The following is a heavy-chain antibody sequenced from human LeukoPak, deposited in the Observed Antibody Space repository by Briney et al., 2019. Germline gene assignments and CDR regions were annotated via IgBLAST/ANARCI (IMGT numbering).Heavy chain of an antibody. D-gene: IGHD3-22*01. J-gene: IGHJ4*02. CDR2: LSGSGGST. Sequence: GGSLRLSCAASGFTFSSYAMNWVRQAPGKGLEWVSALSGSGGSTYYADSVKGRFTISRDNSKNTLYLQMNSLRAEGTAVYYCAISYDDSLSGGFDYWGQGTLVTVSS. V-gene: IGHV3-23*01. CDR3: AISYDDSLSGGFDY. CDR1: GFTFSSYA.